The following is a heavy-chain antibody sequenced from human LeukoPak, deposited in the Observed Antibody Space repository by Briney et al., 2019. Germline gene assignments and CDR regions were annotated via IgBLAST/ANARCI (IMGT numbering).Heavy chain of an antibody. CDR2: FYSSGTT. J-gene: IGHJ6*02. V-gene: IGHV3-53*01. CDR1: GFDVSDNY. Sequence: PGGSLRLSCAAYGFDVSDNYMNWVRQAPGKGLQWVSVFYSSGTTYYADSVKGRFTVSRGNSENTLYLQMNSLRAEDTAVYYCARTPFYYDDSGYFYDYYYYGMDVWGQGTTVTVSS. D-gene: IGHD3-22*01. CDR3: ARTPFYYDDSGYFYDYYYYGMDV.